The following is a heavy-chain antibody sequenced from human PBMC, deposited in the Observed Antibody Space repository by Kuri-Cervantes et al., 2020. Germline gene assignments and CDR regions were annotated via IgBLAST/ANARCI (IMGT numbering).Heavy chain of an antibody. J-gene: IGHJ5*02. V-gene: IGHV1-18*01. CDR1: GYTFTSYG. D-gene: IGHD6-13*01. CDR3: ARGKLSVAAAGTYWFDP. Sequence: ASVKVSCKASGYTFTSYGISWVRQAPGQGLEWMGWISAYNGNTNYAQKLQGRVTMTTDTSTSTAYMELRSLRSDDTAVYYCARGKLSVAAAGTYWFDPWGQGTLVTVSS. CDR2: ISAYNGNT.